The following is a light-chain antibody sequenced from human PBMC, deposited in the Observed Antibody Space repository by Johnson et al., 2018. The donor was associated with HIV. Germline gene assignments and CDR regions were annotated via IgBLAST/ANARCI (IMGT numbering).Light chain of an antibody. Sequence: QSVLTQPPSVSAAPGQKVTISCSGSSSNIGNNYVSWYQQLPGTAPKLLISDNNKRPSGIPDRFSGSKSGTSATLVISGLQTGDEADYYCGTWDSSLSAHYVFGTGTKVAVL. J-gene: IGLJ1*01. CDR2: DNN. CDR1: SSNIGNNY. V-gene: IGLV1-51*01. CDR3: GTWDSSLSAHYV.